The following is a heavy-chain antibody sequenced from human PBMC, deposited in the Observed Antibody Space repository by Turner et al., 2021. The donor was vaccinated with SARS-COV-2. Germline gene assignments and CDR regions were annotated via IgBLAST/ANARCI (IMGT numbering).Heavy chain of an antibody. D-gene: IGHD6-13*01. CDR2: IWYDGSQK. V-gene: IGHV3-33*03. CDR3: ARHGAANGNYYYHGLDV. CDR1: RFRFSSHA. Sequence: QVQLVESGGGVVLPGRSLRLSCAASRFRFSSHAMHWVRQAPGKGLEWVAVIWYDGSQKYHAASVRGRFTISRDNSRNTLYLQMDSLRVEDTGVYYCARHGAANGNYYYHGLDVWGRGTTVTVSS. J-gene: IGHJ6*02.